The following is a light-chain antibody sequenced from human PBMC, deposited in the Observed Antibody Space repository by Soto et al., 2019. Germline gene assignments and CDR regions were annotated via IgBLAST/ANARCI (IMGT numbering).Light chain of an antibody. CDR2: EVS. Sequence: QSVLTQPPSVSGSPGQSVTISCTGTSSDVGSYNRVSWYQQPPGTAPKLMIYEVSNRPSGVPDRFSGSKSGNTASLTISGLQAEDEADYYCSLYTSSSTPHVVFGGGTQLTVL. V-gene: IGLV2-18*01. CDR3: SLYTSSSTPHVV. CDR1: SSDVGSYNR. J-gene: IGLJ2*01.